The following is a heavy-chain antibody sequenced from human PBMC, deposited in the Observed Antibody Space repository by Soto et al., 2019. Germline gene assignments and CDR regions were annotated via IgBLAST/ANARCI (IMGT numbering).Heavy chain of an antibody. CDR1: GFTFKTHA. CDR3: GKDVGDYVPYYYGVDV. D-gene: IGHD1-26*01. V-gene: IGHV3-30*18. CDR2: IAYDGNEK. J-gene: IGHJ6*02. Sequence: QVQLVESGGGVVQPGTSLRLSCAASGFTFKTHAMHWVRQAPGKGLEWMAVIAYDGNEKFYADSVNGRFTISRENSKNALYLQINTLRNEDTAVYYCGKDVGDYVPYYYGVDVWGQGTTVTVSS.